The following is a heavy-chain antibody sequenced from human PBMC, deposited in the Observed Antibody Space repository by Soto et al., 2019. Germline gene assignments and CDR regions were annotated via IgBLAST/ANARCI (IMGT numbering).Heavy chain of an antibody. CDR2: INPKSGGT. J-gene: IGHJ6*02. Sequence: ASVKVSCKASGYTFTSYGISWVRQAPGQGLEWMGRINPKSGGTSTAQKFQGWVTMTTDTSISTASMELTRLTSDDTAIYYCARGDSTDCSNGVCSFFYNHDMDVWGQGTTVTVPS. D-gene: IGHD2-8*01. CDR3: ARGDSTDCSNGVCSFFYNHDMDV. V-gene: IGHV1-2*04. CDR1: GYTFTSYG.